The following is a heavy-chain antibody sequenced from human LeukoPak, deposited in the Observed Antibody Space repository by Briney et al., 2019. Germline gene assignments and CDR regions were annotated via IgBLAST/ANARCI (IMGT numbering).Heavy chain of an antibody. D-gene: IGHD6-19*01. CDR1: GFTFSSYE. CDR2: ISSSGSTI. J-gene: IGHJ5*02. CDR3: ARDEAGNWFDP. Sequence: PGGSLRLSCAASGFTFSSYEMNWVRQAPGKGLEWVSYISSSGSTIYYADSVKGRFTISRDNAENSLYLQMNSLRAEDTAVYYCARDEAGNWFDPWGQGTLVTVSS. V-gene: IGHV3-48*03.